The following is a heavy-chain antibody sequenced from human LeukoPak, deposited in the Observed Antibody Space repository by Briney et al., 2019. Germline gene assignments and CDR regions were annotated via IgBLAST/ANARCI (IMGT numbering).Heavy chain of an antibody. CDR1: GFTFSSYE. D-gene: IGHD3-16*02. CDR3: ARGGRLGDLSYPFFDY. Sequence: PGGSLRLSCAASGFTFSSYEMNWVRQAPGKGLEWVSYINSGGITMYYADSVKGRFTISRDNAKNSLYLQMNSLRADDTAVYYCARGGRLGDLSYPFFDYWGQGTLVTVSS. CDR2: INSGGITM. V-gene: IGHV3-48*03. J-gene: IGHJ4*02.